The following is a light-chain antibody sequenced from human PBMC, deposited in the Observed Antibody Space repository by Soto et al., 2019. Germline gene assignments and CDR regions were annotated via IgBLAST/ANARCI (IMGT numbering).Light chain of an antibody. J-gene: IGKJ3*01. CDR1: QSVNDNH. CDR3: QLYGGSHPRGT. Sequence: EVVLTQSPGTLSLSPGARATLSCRASQSVNDNHLAWYQQKGGQAPRLLIYGASTRATGVPERFSGSGFGTAYSLITNRLEPEDFALYYCQLYGGSHPRGTFGPGTTVEI. V-gene: IGKV3-20*01. CDR2: GAS.